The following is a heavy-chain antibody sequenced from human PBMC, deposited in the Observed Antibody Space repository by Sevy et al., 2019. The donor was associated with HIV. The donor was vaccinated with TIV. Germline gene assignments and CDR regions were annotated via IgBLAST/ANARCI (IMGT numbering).Heavy chain of an antibody. CDR1: GFTFSSYD. Sequence: GGSLRLSCGASGFTFSSYDMHWVRQAAGKGLEWVSGIGSGGGAYYPGSVKGRFTISRENAKNSLYLQMNSLRAGDTAVYYCARSGGYSDYGMDVWGQGTTVTVSS. CDR3: ARSGGYSDYGMDV. D-gene: IGHD5-12*01. J-gene: IGHJ6*02. CDR2: IGSGGGA. V-gene: IGHV3-13*01.